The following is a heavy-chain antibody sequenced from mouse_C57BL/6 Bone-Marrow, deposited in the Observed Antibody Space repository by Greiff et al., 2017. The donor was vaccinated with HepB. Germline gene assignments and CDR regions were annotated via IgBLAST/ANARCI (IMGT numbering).Heavy chain of an antibody. Sequence: QVQLKQSGAELVMPGASVKLSCKASGYTFTSYWMHWVKQRPGQGLEWIGEIDPSDSYTNYNQKFKGKSTLTVDKSSSTAYMQLSSLTSEDSAVYYCARWDYGSSDWYFDVWGTGTTVTVSS. D-gene: IGHD1-1*01. V-gene: IGHV1-69*01. CDR2: IDPSDSYT. J-gene: IGHJ1*03. CDR3: ARWDYGSSDWYFDV. CDR1: GYTFTSYW.